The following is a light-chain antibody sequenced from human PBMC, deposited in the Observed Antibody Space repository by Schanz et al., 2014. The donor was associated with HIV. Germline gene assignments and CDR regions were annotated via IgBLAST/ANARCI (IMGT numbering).Light chain of an antibody. V-gene: IGKV3-15*01. CDR3: QQYQADPWT. Sequence: EIVMTQSPATLSVSPGERATLSCRASQSVRSSYLAWYQQKPGQAPRLLIYGASTRATGIPARFSGSESGTEFTLTINSLQPDDLATYYCQQYQADPWTFGQGTKVEI. J-gene: IGKJ1*01. CDR2: GAS. CDR1: QSVRSSY.